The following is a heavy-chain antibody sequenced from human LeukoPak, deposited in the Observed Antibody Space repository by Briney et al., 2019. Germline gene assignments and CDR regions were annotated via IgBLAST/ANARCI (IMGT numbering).Heavy chain of an antibody. V-gene: IGHV1-2*02. CDR1: GYTFTGYY. CDR2: INPNSGGT. D-gene: IGHD4-17*01. CDR3: ARETVQYYYYYMDV. J-gene: IGHJ6*03. Sequence: ASVKVSCKASGYTFTGYYMHWVRQAPGQGLEWMGWINPNSGGTNYAQKFQGRVTMTRDTSISTAYMELSRLRSDDTAVYYCARETVQYYYYYMDVWGKGTTVTISS.